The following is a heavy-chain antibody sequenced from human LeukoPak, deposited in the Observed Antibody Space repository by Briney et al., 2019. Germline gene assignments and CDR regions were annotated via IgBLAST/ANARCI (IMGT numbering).Heavy chain of an antibody. V-gene: IGHV3-33*01. J-gene: IGHJ3*02. D-gene: IGHD3-22*01. CDR2: IWYDGSNK. CDR1: GFTFSSHG. Sequence: GGSLRLSCAASGFTFSSHGMHWVRQAPGKGLEWVAVIWYDGSNKYYADSVKGRFTISRDNSKNTLYLQMNSLRAEDTAVYYCASESNYYDSSGYGAFDIWGQGTMVTVSS. CDR3: ASESNYYDSSGYGAFDI.